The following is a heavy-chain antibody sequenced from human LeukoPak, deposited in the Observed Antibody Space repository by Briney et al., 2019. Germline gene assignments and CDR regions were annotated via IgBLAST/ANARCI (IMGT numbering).Heavy chain of an antibody. CDR2: IWYDGSNK. V-gene: IGHV3-33*01. CDR3: ASPPQF. CDR1: GFTFNTYG. Sequence: GRSLRLSCAASGFTFNTYGMHWVRQAPGNGLEWVAVIWYDGSNKYYADSVKGRFTISRDNSKNTLYLQMNSLRAEGTAVYYCASPPQFWGQGTLVTVSS. J-gene: IGHJ4*02.